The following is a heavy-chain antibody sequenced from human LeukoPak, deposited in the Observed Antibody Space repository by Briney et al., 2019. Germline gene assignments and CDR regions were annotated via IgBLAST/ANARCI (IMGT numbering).Heavy chain of an antibody. D-gene: IGHD6-13*01. Sequence: SETLSLTCTVSGGSISNFYWSWIRQPAGQGLEWIRRIYTSGSTNYNPSLKSRVTMSVDTSKNQFSLKLSSVTAADTAVYYCARETTGAGTARPFDYWGQGTLVTVSS. CDR2: IYTSGST. V-gene: IGHV4-4*07. CDR1: GGSISNFY. J-gene: IGHJ4*02. CDR3: ARETTGAGTARPFDY.